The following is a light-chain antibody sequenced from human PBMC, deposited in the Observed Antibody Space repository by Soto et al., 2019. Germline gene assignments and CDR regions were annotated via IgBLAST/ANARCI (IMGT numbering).Light chain of an antibody. CDR3: ATWDASLNGRVV. CDR2: TNN. V-gene: IGLV1-44*01. Sequence: QAVVTQPPSASGTPGQRVTISCSGSSSNIGSNYVYWYQQLPGTAPKLLIYTNNQRPSGVPDRFSGSKSGTSASLAISGLQSEDEADYYCATWDASLNGRVVFGGGTKLTVL. CDR1: SSNIGSNY. J-gene: IGLJ2*01.